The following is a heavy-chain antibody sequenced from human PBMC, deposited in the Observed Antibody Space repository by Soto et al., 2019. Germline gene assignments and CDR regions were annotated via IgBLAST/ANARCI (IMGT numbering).Heavy chain of an antibody. D-gene: IGHD3-22*01. V-gene: IGHV1-69*13. Sequence: SVKVSCNASGGTFSSYAISWVRQAPGQGLEWMGGIIPIFGTANYAQKFQGRVTITADESTSTAYMELSSLRSEDTAVYYCAGYDSSGYYYGPGAFDIWGQGTMVTVSS. CDR2: IIPIFGTA. J-gene: IGHJ3*02. CDR1: GGTFSSYA. CDR3: AGYDSSGYYYGPGAFDI.